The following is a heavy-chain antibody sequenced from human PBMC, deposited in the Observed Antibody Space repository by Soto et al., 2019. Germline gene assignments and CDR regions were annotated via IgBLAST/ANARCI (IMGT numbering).Heavy chain of an antibody. CDR1: GFTFSSYA. CDR2: ISYDGSNK. Sequence: PGGSPRLSCAASGFTFSSYAMHWVRQAPGKGLEWVAVISYDGSNKYYADSVKGRFTISRDNSKNTLYLQMNSLRAEDTAVYYCARVLLWFGELFGYYYYGMDVWGQGTTVTVS. J-gene: IGHJ6*02. V-gene: IGHV3-30-3*01. CDR3: ARVLLWFGELFGYYYYGMDV. D-gene: IGHD3-10*01.